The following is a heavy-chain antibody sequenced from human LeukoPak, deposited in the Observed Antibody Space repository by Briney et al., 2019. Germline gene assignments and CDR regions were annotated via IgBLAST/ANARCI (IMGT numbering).Heavy chain of an antibody. J-gene: IGHJ4*02. CDR3: ARGGRLGYCSSTSCHYFDY. CDR2: ISYDGSNK. Sequence: PGRSLRLSCAASGFTFSSYAMHWVRQAPGKGLEWVAVISYDGSNKYYADSVKGRFTISRDNSKNTLYLQMNSLRAEDTAVYYCARGGRLGYCSSTSCHYFDYWGQGTLVTVSS. V-gene: IGHV3-30*01. D-gene: IGHD2-2*01. CDR1: GFTFSSYA.